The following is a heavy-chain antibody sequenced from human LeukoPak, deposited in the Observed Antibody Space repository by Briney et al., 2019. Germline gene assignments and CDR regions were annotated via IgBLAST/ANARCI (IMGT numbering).Heavy chain of an antibody. CDR1: GFTFSSYG. D-gene: IGHD2-2*01. CDR3: AKGLGSTSHVYYYYYYMDV. V-gene: IGHV3-30*02. CDR2: IRYDGSNK. Sequence: GGSLRLSCAASGFTFSSYGMHWVRQAPGKGLEWVAFIRYDGSNKYYADSVKGRFTISRDNSKNTLYLQMNSLRAEDTAVYYCAKGLGSTSHVYYYYYYMDVWGKGTTVTVSS. J-gene: IGHJ6*03.